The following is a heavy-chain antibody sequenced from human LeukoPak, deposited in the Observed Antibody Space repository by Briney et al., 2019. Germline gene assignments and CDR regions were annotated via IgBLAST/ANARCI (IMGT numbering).Heavy chain of an antibody. J-gene: IGHJ4*02. CDR1: GGSFSGHY. Sequence: PSETLSLTCAVSGGSFSGHYWNWIRQPPGKGLEWIGEINHGGSTNYNPSLKSRVTISVDTSQNQFSLRLSSVTAADTAVYYCARGRYVTTRGGAAAGFLYYWGQGTLVTVST. CDR2: INHGGST. V-gene: IGHV4-34*01. D-gene: IGHD6-13*01. CDR3: ARGRYVTTRGGAAAGFLYY.